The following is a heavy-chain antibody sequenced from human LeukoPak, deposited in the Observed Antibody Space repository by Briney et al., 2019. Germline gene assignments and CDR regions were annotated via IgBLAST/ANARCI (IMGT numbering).Heavy chain of an antibody. CDR2: ISTGSNYI. Sequence: GGSLRLSCAPSGFTFSTYNLNWVRQAPGKGLEWVSTISTGSNYIFYADSVKGRFTISRDDAKNSLYLQVNSLRAEDTAVYYCARGLSYNDAFDVWGQGTMVTVSS. CDR1: GFTFSTYN. D-gene: IGHD4/OR15-4a*01. J-gene: IGHJ3*01. CDR3: ARGLSYNDAFDV. V-gene: IGHV3-21*01.